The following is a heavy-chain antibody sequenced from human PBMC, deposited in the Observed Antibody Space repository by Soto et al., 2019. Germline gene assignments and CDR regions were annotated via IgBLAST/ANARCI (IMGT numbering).Heavy chain of an antibody. CDR3: ARDRRYVSGWAADF. Sequence: SETLSLTCAVSAYSISSGYYWGWIRQPPGKGLEWIGSIYYSGSTFYNPSLRSRVTISVDTSKNQFSLNLSSVTAADTAVYYCARDRRYVSGWAADFWGQGTLVTVSS. CDR1: AYSISSGYY. V-gene: IGHV4-38-2*02. D-gene: IGHD6-19*01. CDR2: IYYSGST. J-gene: IGHJ4*02.